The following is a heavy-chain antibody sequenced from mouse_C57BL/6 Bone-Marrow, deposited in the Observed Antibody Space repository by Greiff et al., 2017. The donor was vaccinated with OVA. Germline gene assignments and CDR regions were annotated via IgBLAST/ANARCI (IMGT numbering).Heavy chain of an antibody. V-gene: IGHV1-50*01. CDR3: AREGLLEGLNYFDY. D-gene: IGHD2-3*01. CDR2: IDPSDSYT. CDR1: GYTFTSYW. J-gene: IGHJ2*01. Sequence: QVQLQQPGAELVKPGASVKLSCKASGYTFTSYWMQWVKQRPGQGLEWIGEIDPSDSYTNYNQKFKGKATLTVDTSSSTAYMQLSSLTSEDSAVYYCAREGLLEGLNYFDYWGQGTTRTVSS.